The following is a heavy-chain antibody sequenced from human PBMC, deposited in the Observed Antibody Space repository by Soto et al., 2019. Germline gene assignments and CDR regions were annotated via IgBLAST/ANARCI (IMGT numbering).Heavy chain of an antibody. CDR3: VRGRGPMNRGYFYS. CDR1: GFKFDDFA. D-gene: IGHD3-10*01. CDR2: INWNSGDK. V-gene: IGHV3-9*01. J-gene: IGHJ4*02. Sequence: VQMVESGGGLVKPGMSLRLSCAASGFKFDDFAMHWVRQGQGKGLEWVAGINWNSGDKDYGDSAKGRFVISRDNGKRSLDLQMNSLSPEDTAVYYCVRGRGPMNRGYFYSWGRGTLVTVSP.